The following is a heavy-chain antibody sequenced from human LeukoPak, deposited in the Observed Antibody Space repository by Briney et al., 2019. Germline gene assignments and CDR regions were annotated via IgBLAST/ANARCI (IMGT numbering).Heavy chain of an antibody. V-gene: IGHV1-2*02. D-gene: IGHD2-15*01. J-gene: IGHJ3*02. Sequence: ASVKVSCKASVYTLTGYYMHWVRQAPGQGLEWMGWINPNSGGTNYAQKFQGRVTMNRDTPISTAYMELSRLRSDDTAVYYCARASLTRAFDIWGQGTMVTVSS. CDR2: INPNSGGT. CDR1: VYTLTGYY. CDR3: ARASLTRAFDI.